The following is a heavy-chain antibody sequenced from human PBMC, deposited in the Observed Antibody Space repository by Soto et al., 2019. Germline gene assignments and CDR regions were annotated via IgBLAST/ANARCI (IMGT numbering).Heavy chain of an antibody. Sequence: SETLSLTCTVSGGSVSSGSYYWGWIRQPPGKGLEWIGYIYYSGSTNYNPSLKSRVTISVDTSKNQFSLKLSSVTAADTAVYYCARLNYDFWSGYYFDYWGQGTLVTVSS. CDR1: GGSVSSGSYY. CDR2: IYYSGST. D-gene: IGHD3-3*01. V-gene: IGHV4-61*01. CDR3: ARLNYDFWSGYYFDY. J-gene: IGHJ4*02.